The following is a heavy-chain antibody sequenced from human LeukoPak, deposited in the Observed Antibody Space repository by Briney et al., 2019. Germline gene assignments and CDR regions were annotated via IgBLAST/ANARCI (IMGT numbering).Heavy chain of an antibody. D-gene: IGHD3-16*02. J-gene: IGHJ4*02. CDR1: GGTFSSYA. V-gene: IGHV1-69*13. CDR3: ARGVDDYVWGSYRAPHFDY. CDR2: IIPIFGTA. Sequence: SVKVSCKASGGTFSSYAISWVRQAPRQGLEWMGGIIPIFGTANYAQKFQGRVTITADESTSTAYMELSSLRSEDTAVYYCARGVDDYVWGSYRAPHFDYWGQGTLVTVSS.